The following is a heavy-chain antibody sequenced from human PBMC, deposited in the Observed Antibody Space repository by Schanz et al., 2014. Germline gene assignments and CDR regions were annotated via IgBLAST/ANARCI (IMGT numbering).Heavy chain of an antibody. J-gene: IGHJ4*02. CDR1: GFTFSTFA. V-gene: IGHV3-64D*06. CDR3: AKSQGSSFDS. CDR2: ISHDGYST. Sequence: EVPLLESGGGLVEPGGSLRLSCSASGFTFSTFAMHWVRQAPGKGLEYVSAISHDGYSTYYADSVKGRFTISSDNSKSTLYLQMSSLRAEDTAVYYCAKSQGSSFDSWGQGTLVTVSS. D-gene: IGHD6-13*01.